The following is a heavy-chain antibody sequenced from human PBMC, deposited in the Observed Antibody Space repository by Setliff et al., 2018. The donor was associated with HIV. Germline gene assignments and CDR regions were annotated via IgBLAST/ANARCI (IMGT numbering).Heavy chain of an antibody. J-gene: IGHJ4*02. CDR1: GGSISSSTYY. D-gene: IGHD3-10*01. CDR3: ARVRGGTSRGFLDF. V-gene: IGHV4-61*09. Sequence: SETLSLTCTVSGGSISSSTYYWSWIRQPPGKGLEWIGYTHISGITNYNPSLKSRLTISVDTSKTQFSLKLNSVTAADTAVYYCARVRGGTSRGFLDFWGQGTLVTVSS. CDR2: THISGIT.